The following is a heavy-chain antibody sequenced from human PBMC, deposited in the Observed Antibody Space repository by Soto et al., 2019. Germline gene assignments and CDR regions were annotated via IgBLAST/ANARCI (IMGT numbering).Heavy chain of an antibody. Sequence: ASVKVSCKASGYTFTSYGISWVRQAPGQGLEWMGWISAYNGNTIYEQKLQGRVTMTTDTSTSTAYMELRSLRSEDTAVYYCARYQIGYYDFWSGYYQDYYYYMDVWGKGTTVTVSS. CDR2: ISAYNGNT. V-gene: IGHV1-18*01. J-gene: IGHJ6*03. CDR1: GYTFTSYG. CDR3: ARYQIGYYDFWSGYYQDYYYYMDV. D-gene: IGHD3-3*01.